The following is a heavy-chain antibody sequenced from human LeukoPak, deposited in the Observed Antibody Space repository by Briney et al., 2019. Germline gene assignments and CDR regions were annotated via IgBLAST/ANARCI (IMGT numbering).Heavy chain of an antibody. CDR1: GGSISSYY. CDR2: IYYSGST. Sequence: SETLSLTCTVSGGSISSYYWSWIRQPPGKGLEWIGYIYYSGSTNYNPSLKSRVTISVDTSKNQFSLKLSSVTAADTAVYYCARETRAYCGGDCYPDWFDPWGQGTLVTVSS. CDR3: ARETRAYCGGDCYPDWFDP. J-gene: IGHJ5*02. V-gene: IGHV4-59*01. D-gene: IGHD2-21*02.